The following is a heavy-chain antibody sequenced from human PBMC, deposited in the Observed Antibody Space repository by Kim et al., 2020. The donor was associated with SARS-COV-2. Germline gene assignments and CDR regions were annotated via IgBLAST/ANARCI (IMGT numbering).Heavy chain of an antibody. J-gene: IGHJ4*02. CDR2: ISASGGST. Sequence: GGSLRLSCAASGFTFSSYAMSWVRQAPGKGLEWVSAISASGGSTYYADSVKGRFTISRDNSKNTLYLQMNSLRAEDTAVYYCAKWGITIFGVGPEPTEGFDYWGQGTLVTVSS. D-gene: IGHD3-3*01. CDR3: AKWGITIFGVGPEPTEGFDY. V-gene: IGHV3-23*01. CDR1: GFTFSSYA.